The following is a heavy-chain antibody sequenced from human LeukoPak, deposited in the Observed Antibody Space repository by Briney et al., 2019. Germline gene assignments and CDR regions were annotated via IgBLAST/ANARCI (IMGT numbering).Heavy chain of an antibody. CDR3: ARLQDTPGDYGMDV. V-gene: IGHV3-53*01. D-gene: IGHD3-10*01. CDR2: IYSGGNT. Sequence: PGGSLRLSCAASGFTVSSNYLSWVRQAPGKGLEWVSVIYSGGNTYYADSVKGRFTISRDNSKNTLSLQMNSLRAEDTAMYYCARLQDTPGDYGMDVWGQGPTVTVSS. J-gene: IGHJ6*02. CDR1: GFTVSSNY.